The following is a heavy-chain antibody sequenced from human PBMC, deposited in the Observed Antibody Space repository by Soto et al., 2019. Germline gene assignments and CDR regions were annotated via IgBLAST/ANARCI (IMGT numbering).Heavy chain of an antibody. Sequence: GAAVKVYCKASGYTFTSYGISWVRQAPGQGLEWMGWISAYNGNTNYAQKLQGRVTMTTDTSTSTAYMELRSLRSDDTAVYYCARGRGYYDPPALIDYWGQGTLVTVSS. D-gene: IGHD3-22*01. CDR1: GYTFTSYG. CDR2: ISAYNGNT. CDR3: ARGRGYYDPPALIDY. J-gene: IGHJ4*02. V-gene: IGHV1-18*01.